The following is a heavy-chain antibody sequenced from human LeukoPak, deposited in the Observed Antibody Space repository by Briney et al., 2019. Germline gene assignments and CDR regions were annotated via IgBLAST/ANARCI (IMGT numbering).Heavy chain of an antibody. CDR1: GGSISSYY. CDR2: IYYSGST. Sequence: PSETLSLTCTVSGGSISSYYWSWIRQPPGKGLEWIGYIYYSGSTNYSPSLKSRVTISVDTSKNQFSLKLSSVTAADTAVYYCARHSIIGGTEYAFDIWGQGTMATVSS. CDR3: ARHSIIGGTEYAFDI. V-gene: IGHV4-59*08. J-gene: IGHJ3*02. D-gene: IGHD2-15*01.